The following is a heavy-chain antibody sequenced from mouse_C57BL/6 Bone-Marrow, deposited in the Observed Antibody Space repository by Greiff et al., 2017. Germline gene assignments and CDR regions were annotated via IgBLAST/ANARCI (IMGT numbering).Heavy chain of an antibody. CDR3: ARDYYEGHFDY. Sequence: VKLMESGPGLVAPSQSLSITCTVSGFSLTSYAISWVRQPPGKGLEWLGVIWTGGGTNYNSALKSKKTLRKAKSKIQVFLKINSLQTYDTARDYCARDYYEGHFDYWGQGTTLTVSS. CDR2: IWTGGGT. J-gene: IGHJ2*01. V-gene: IGHV2-9-1*01. D-gene: IGHD1-1*01. CDR1: GFSLTSYA.